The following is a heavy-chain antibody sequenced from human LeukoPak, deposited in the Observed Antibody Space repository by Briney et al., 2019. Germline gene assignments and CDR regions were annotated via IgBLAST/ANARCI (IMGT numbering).Heavy chain of an antibody. Sequence: SETLSLTCTVSGDSISSYYWSWIRQPPGKGLEWIGEINHSGSTNYNPSLKSRVTISVDTSKNQFSLKLSSVTAADTAVYYCARRYDYVWGSYRYWGQGTLVTVSS. CDR3: ARRYDYVWGSYRY. J-gene: IGHJ4*02. D-gene: IGHD3-16*02. CDR1: GDSISSYY. V-gene: IGHV4-34*01. CDR2: INHSGST.